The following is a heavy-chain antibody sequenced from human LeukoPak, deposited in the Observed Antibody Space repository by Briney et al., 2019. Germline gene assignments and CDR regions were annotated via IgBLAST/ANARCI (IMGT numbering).Heavy chain of an antibody. D-gene: IGHD7-27*01. CDR2: ISGSGGST. Sequence: PGGSLRLSCAASGFTFSSYAMSWVRQAPGKGLEWVSAISGSGGSTYYADSVKGRFTISRDNSKNTLYLQMNGLRAEDTAVYYCAKTWGSKGRRDYYFNYWGQGTLVTVSS. V-gene: IGHV3-23*01. CDR3: AKTWGSKGRRDYYFNY. CDR1: GFTFSSYA. J-gene: IGHJ4*02.